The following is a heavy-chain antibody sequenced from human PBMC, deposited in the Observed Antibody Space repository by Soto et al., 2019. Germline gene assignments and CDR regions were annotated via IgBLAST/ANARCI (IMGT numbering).Heavy chain of an antibody. Sequence: QVLLVQSGAEVKKPGASVKVSCKASGYTFRNYGISWVRHAPGQGPEWMGWISGYNGNTNYAQTLQGRVTMTTDTSTSTAYMELRSLRYDDTAVYYCARGGSSWSTEYYQHWGQGTLVIVSS. V-gene: IGHV1-18*01. D-gene: IGHD6-13*01. J-gene: IGHJ1*01. CDR3: ARGGSSWSTEYYQH. CDR2: ISGYNGNT. CDR1: GYTFRNYG.